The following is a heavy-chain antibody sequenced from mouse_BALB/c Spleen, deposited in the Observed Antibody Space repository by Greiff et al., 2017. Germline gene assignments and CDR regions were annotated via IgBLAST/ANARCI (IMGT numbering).Heavy chain of an antibody. CDR2: IRLKSNNYAT. J-gene: IGHJ4*01. Sequence: EVKLEESGGGLVQPGGSMKLSCVASGFTFSNYWMNWVRQSPEKGLEWVAEIRLKSNNYATHYAESVKGRFTISRDDSKSSVYLQMNNLRAEDTGIYYCTRQYGNYVNYYAMDYWGQGTSVTVSS. D-gene: IGHD2-10*02. V-gene: IGHV6-6*02. CDR1: GFTFSNYW. CDR3: TRQYGNYVNYYAMDY.